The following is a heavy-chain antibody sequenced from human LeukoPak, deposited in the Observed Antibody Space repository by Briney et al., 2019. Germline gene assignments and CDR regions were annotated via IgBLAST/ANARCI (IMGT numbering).Heavy chain of an antibody. Sequence: SETLSLTCTVSGGSISGYYWSWIRQPPGKGLEWIGYIYYTGSTNYNPSLKSRVIISVDTSKNQFSLKVSSVTAADTDVYYCVRSKSGTYGWFDPWGQGTLVTVSS. D-gene: IGHD4-17*01. V-gene: IGHV4-59*01. CDR3: VRSKSGTYGWFDP. J-gene: IGHJ5*02. CDR1: GGSISGYY. CDR2: IYYTGST.